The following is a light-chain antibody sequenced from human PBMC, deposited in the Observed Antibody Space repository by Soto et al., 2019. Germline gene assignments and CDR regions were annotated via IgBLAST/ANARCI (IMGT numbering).Light chain of an antibody. V-gene: IGLV2-23*01. Sequence: QSALTQPASVSGSPGQSITISCTGPSSDVGRYILVSWYQQHPGKAPKLIIYDGIKRPSGVSNRFSGSQSGNTASLTISGVQAADEAYHYGCPYADSRAAPYVFVTGTKLTAL. CDR3: CPYADSRAAPYV. CDR2: DGI. CDR1: SSDVGRYIL. J-gene: IGLJ1*01.